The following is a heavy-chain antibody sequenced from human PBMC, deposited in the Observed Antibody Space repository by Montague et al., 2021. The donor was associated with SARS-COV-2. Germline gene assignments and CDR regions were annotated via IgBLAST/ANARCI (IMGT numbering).Heavy chain of an antibody. CDR1: GGSVSSGDYP. V-gene: IGHV4-30-2*06. CDR3: ARGSGWMGNAFDI. J-gene: IGHJ3*02. D-gene: IGHD6-19*01. CDR2: IYQSGSA. Sequence: TLSLTCVVSGGSVSSGDYPWSWIRQSPGKGLEWIGYIYQSGSAYYNPSLKSRVTISVDTSKNQFSLKLSSVTAADTAVYYCARGSGWMGNAFDIWGQGTMVTVSS.